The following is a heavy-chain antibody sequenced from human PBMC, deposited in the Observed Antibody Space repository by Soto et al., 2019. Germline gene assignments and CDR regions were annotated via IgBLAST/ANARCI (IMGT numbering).Heavy chain of an antibody. CDR3: ARAARYGDYQRHFDY. Sequence: EVHLVESGGSVVRPGGSLRLSCAASGFTFDDYALRWVRQAPGKGLEWVSRITWNGDSTTYAESVRGRFTISRDNAKNSLSLQKNSLRAEETALYYCARAARYGDYQRHFDYWGQGTLVTVAS. CDR2: ITWNGDST. CDR1: GFTFDDYA. D-gene: IGHD4-17*01. V-gene: IGHV3-20*04. J-gene: IGHJ4*02.